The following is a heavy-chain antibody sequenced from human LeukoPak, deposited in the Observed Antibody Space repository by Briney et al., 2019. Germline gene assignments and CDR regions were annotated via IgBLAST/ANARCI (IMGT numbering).Heavy chain of an antibody. CDR2: ISVYNGNT. V-gene: IGHV1-18*01. J-gene: IGHJ4*02. D-gene: IGHD1-26*01. Sequence: GASVKVSCKASGYTFTTYGISWVRQAPGQGLEWMGWISVYNGNTNYAQKLQGRVTMTTDTSTSTAYMELRSLRSDDTAAYYCARDRWELLHSIDYWGQGTLVTVSS. CDR1: GYTFTTYG. CDR3: ARDRWELLHSIDY.